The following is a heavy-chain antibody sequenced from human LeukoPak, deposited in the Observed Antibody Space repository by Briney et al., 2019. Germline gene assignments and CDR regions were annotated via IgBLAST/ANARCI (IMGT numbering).Heavy chain of an antibody. Sequence: PSETLSLTCTVSDDSVSDYYRGWIRQPPGKGLEWIGYFYNSGRSTYNPSLKSRVTISADTSKNHFSLKLNSVTTADTAVYYCTRGAGWLIDYWGQGILVTVSS. J-gene: IGHJ4*02. CDR2: FYNSGRS. CDR3: TRGAGWLIDY. CDR1: DDSVSDYY. D-gene: IGHD3-16*01. V-gene: IGHV4-59*02.